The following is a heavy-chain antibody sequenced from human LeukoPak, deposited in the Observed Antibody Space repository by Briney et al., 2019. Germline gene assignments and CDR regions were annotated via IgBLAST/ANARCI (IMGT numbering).Heavy chain of an antibody. CDR2: IYHSGNT. D-gene: IGHD1-26*01. CDR3: ARCGTSNWFDP. V-gene: IGHV4-4*02. J-gene: IGHJ5*02. CDR1: GDSITSSNW. Sequence: TSETLSLTCAVSGDSITSSNWWSWVRQPPEKGLEWIGEIYHSGNTNYNPPLKSRVTISFDKSKNQFSLKLSSVTAADTAVYYCARCGTSNWFDPWGQGTLVTVSS.